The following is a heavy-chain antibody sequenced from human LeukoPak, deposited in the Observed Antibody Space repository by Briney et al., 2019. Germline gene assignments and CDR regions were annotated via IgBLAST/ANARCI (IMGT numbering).Heavy chain of an antibody. Sequence: SETLSLTCTVSGGSITSYYWSWIRQPPGKGLEWIGYIYYRGSTNYNPSLKSRVTISVDTSKNQFSLKLSSVTAADTAVYYCARSYCAGDCYPYYFDYWGQGTLVTVSS. CDR2: IYYRGST. D-gene: IGHD2-21*02. V-gene: IGHV4-59*01. J-gene: IGHJ4*02. CDR3: ARSYCAGDCYPYYFDY. CDR1: GGSITSYY.